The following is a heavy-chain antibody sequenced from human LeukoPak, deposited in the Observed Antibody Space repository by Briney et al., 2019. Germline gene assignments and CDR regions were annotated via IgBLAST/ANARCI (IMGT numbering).Heavy chain of an antibody. Sequence: SGGSLRLSCAASGFTFSSYSMNWVRQAPGKGLEWVSSISSSSSYIYYADSVKGRFTISRDNAKNSLYLQMNSLRAEDTAVYYCARHGEVQGWYFDYFDYWGQGTLVTVSS. CDR3: ARHGEVQGWYFDYFDY. V-gene: IGHV3-21*01. J-gene: IGHJ4*02. CDR1: GFTFSSYS. CDR2: ISSSSSYI. D-gene: IGHD6-19*01.